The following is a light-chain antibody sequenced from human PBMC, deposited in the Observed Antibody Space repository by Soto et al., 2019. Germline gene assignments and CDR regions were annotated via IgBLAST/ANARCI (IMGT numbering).Light chain of an antibody. J-gene: IGKJ5*01. V-gene: IGKV3-15*01. Sequence: EIVMTQSPATLSVSPGERATLSCRASQSISSKLGWYQQRPGQAPRLLIYGASTRATGIPARFSGSGSGTEFNLTISSLQSEDSEVYYCQQYNSWTTITFGQGTRLEIK. CDR3: QQYNSWTTIT. CDR1: QSISSK. CDR2: GAS.